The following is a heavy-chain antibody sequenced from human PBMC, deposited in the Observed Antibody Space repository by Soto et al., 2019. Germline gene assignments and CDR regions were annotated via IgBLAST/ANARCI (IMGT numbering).Heavy chain of an antibody. D-gene: IGHD6-13*01. J-gene: IGHJ4*02. Sequence: ASAQVSCKASGYTFHTYGINWVRQAPGQGLEWMGWISAYNGNTNYAEKVRGRVTMTTDTSTSTAYMELRSLRSDDTAVYYCAREALYSSGWYYSDYWGQGTPVTVSS. CDR3: AREALYSSGWYYSDY. CDR1: GYTFHTYG. V-gene: IGHV1-18*01. CDR2: ISAYNGNT.